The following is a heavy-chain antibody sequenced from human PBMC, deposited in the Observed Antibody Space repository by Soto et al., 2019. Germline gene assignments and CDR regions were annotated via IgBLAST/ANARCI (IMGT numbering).Heavy chain of an antibody. CDR1: GDTLSELY. D-gene: IGHD1-7*01. CDR3: VIPYNWNFMIFDY. V-gene: IGHV1-24*01. J-gene: IGHJ4*02. Sequence: QVNLEQSGAEVKKPGASVKVSCKISGDTLSELYVHWVRQASGEGLEWLGGFDPQQGKTVFAQKFQGRLTLSEDTATETAYMERLRLRSDDAALYYCVIPYNWNFMIFDYLGQGSPVTVSS. CDR2: FDPQQGKT.